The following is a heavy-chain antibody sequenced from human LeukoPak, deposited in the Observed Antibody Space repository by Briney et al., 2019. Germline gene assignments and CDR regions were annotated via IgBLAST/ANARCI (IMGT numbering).Heavy chain of an antibody. Sequence: SETLSLTCAVSGGSISSYYWSWIRQSPGKGLEWIGYIHNSGRTNYNPSLKSRVTGFVDTSKNQVSLRLSSVTAADTAVYYCARHGTISSESYFDYWGQGALVTVSS. CDR2: IHNSGRT. CDR1: GGSISSYY. V-gene: IGHV4-59*08. J-gene: IGHJ4*02. D-gene: IGHD1-14*01. CDR3: ARHGTISSESYFDY.